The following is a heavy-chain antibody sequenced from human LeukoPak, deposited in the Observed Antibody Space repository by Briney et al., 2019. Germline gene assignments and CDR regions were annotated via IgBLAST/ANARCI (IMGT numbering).Heavy chain of an antibody. D-gene: IGHD5-12*01. J-gene: IGHJ4*02. CDR3: ARVLGYSGYDLVDY. CDR2: ISSSSSYI. CDR1: GFTFSSCS. V-gene: IGHV3-21*01. Sequence: GGSLRLSCAASGFTFSSCSMNWVRQAPGKGLEWVSSISSSSSYIYSADSVKGRFTISRDNAKNSLYLQMNSLRAEDTAVYYCARVLGYSGYDLVDYWGQGTLVTVSS.